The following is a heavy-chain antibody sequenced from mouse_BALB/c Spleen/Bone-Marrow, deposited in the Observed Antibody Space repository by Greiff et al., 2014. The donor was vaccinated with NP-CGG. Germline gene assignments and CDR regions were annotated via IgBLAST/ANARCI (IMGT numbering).Heavy chain of an antibody. CDR3: ASSGNYEGGAMDY. CDR1: GFNIKDTY. CDR2: IDPANGNT. D-gene: IGHD2-1*01. Sequence: EVQLQQSGAELGKPGASVKLSCTASGFNIKDTYMHWVKQRPEQGLEWIGRIDPANGNTKYVPTFQGKATITADTSSNTAYLRLSSLTSEDTAVYYCASSGNYEGGAMDYWGQGISVTVSS. V-gene: IGHV14-3*02. J-gene: IGHJ4*01.